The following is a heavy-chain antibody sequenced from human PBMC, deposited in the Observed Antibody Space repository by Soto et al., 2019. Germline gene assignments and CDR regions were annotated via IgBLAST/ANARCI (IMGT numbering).Heavy chain of an antibody. CDR1: RYLFISYG. V-gene: IGHV1-18*01. D-gene: IGHD3-10*01. J-gene: IGHJ4*02. Sequence: GASVKASCKASRYLFISYGISWVRQAPGQGLEWMGRISAYNGNTNYAQNLQGRVTMTTDTSTSTAYMELRSLRSDDTAVYYCARDLDGSGSYYTDYWGPGTLVTVSS. CDR2: ISAYNGNT. CDR3: ARDLDGSGSYYTDY.